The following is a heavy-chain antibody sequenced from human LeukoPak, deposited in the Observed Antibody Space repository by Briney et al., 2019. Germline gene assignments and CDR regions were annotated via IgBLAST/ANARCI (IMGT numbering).Heavy chain of an antibody. CDR2: ITPTTGGA. CDR1: GNTFSRYY. CDR3: ATSDSTTGNWFDP. Sequence: ASVKVSCKASGNTFSRYYFHWVRQAPGQGLDWMGIITPTTGGANYAQKFQGRVAMTRDTSTSIVYMELSSLTSGDTAVYYCATSDSTTGNWFDPWGQGTRVSVSS. D-gene: IGHD1-14*01. J-gene: IGHJ5*02. V-gene: IGHV1-46*01.